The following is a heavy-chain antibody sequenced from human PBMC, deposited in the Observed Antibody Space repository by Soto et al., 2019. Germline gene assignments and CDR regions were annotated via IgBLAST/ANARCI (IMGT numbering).Heavy chain of an antibody. Sequence: QITLKESGPTLVKPTQTLTLTCTFSGFSLSTSGVGVGWIRQPPGKALEWLALIYWDDDKRYSPSLKSRLTITKDTSNNQVVLTMTNMDPVDTATYYCAHADAVVVVAATIYYFDYWGQGTLVTVSS. D-gene: IGHD2-15*01. V-gene: IGHV2-5*02. CDR2: IYWDDDK. J-gene: IGHJ4*02. CDR1: GFSLSTSGVG. CDR3: AHADAVVVVAATIYYFDY.